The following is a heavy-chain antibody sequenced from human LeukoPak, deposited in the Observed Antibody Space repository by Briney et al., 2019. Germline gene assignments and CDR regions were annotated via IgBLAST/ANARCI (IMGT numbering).Heavy chain of an antibody. Sequence: PSETLSLTCTVSGDSISSGNYCWSWIRQHPGKGLEWIGYIYYSGSTYYNPSLKSRVTISMDTSKNQFSLKLNSVSAADTAVYYCAREYRGYCSGGSCYGWFDPWGQGTLVTVSS. CDR2: IYYSGST. D-gene: IGHD2-15*01. V-gene: IGHV4-31*03. CDR1: GDSISSGNYC. J-gene: IGHJ5*02. CDR3: AREYRGYCSGGSCYGWFDP.